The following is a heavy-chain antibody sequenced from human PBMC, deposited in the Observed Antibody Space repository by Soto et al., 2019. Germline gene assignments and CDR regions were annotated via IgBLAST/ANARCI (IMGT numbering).Heavy chain of an antibody. CDR3: ARDGCYGSSGYGPYFDC. D-gene: IGHD3-22*01. Sequence: QVQLVQSGAELKKPGSSVKVSCKASGGTFSSYAISWVRQAPGQGLEWMAGIIPIFGTANYAQKFHGRVTITADESTSTAYLELSRLRSEDTAVYYCARDGCYGSSGYGPYFDCWGQATLVTVSS. V-gene: IGHV1-69*01. CDR2: IIPIFGTA. CDR1: GGTFSSYA. J-gene: IGHJ4*02.